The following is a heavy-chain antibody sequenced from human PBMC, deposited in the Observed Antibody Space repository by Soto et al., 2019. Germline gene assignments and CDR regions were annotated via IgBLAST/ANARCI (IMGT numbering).Heavy chain of an antibody. CDR1: GFTFSDYA. D-gene: IGHD6-13*01. Sequence: QVQLVESGGGVVQPGRSVRLSCAASGFTFSDYALQWVRQAPGKGLEWMAGISNNGGQKEYADSVKGRFTISRDSSKDTVYLYMNSLGPEDTAMYYCARDIGPRDTLSAPGPRFDHWGQGTVVTVSS. CDR3: ARDIGPRDTLSAPGPRFDH. V-gene: IGHV3-30-3*01. J-gene: IGHJ5*02. CDR2: ISNNGGQK.